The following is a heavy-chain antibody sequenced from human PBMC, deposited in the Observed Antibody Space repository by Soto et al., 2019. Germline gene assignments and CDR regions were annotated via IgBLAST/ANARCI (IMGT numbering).Heavy chain of an antibody. CDR3: ARDEAVWFGELFRSYGMDV. J-gene: IGHJ6*02. Sequence: GGSLRLSCAASGFTFSSYAMHWVRQAPGKGLVWVAVISYDGSNKYYADSVKGRFTISRDNSKNTLYLQMNSLRAEDTAVYYCARDEAVWFGELFRSYGMDVWGQGTTVTVSS. V-gene: IGHV3-30-3*01. D-gene: IGHD3-10*01. CDR1: GFTFSSYA. CDR2: ISYDGSNK.